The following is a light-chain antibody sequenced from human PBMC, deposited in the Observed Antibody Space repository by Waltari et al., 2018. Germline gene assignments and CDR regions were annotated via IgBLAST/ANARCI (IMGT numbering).Light chain of an antibody. Sequence: DIVMTQSPLSLPVTPGEPASLFCRSSQSLLLSTGYNYLNWYLEKPGQSPQLLIYLGSNRASGVPDRFSGSGSGTDFTLKISRVEADDVGVYYCMQALQTPLTFGGGTKVEI. J-gene: IGKJ4*01. V-gene: IGKV2-28*01. CDR2: LGS. CDR1: QSLLLSTGYNY. CDR3: MQALQTPLT.